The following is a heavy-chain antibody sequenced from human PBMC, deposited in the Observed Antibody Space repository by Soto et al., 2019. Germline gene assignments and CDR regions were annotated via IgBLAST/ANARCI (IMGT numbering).Heavy chain of an antibody. CDR3: ARGPGGFGDFSLDY. Sequence: QVQLQESGPGLVKPSETLSLSCGVSGGSISQDYWSWIRQPAGKGLEWIGRIYSGGSTNYNPSLESRVTMSVDTSKNQLSLMLSSVTAADTAVYYCARGPGGFGDFSLDYWGQGNLVTVSS. CDR1: GGSISQDY. V-gene: IGHV4-4*07. D-gene: IGHD3-10*01. J-gene: IGHJ4*02. CDR2: IYSGGST.